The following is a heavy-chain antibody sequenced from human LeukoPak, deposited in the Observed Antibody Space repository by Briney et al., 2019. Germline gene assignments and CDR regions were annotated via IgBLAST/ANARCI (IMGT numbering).Heavy chain of an antibody. CDR2: ISAYNGNT. CDR3: VRASSGTKTRLDY. D-gene: IGHD1-7*01. CDR1: GYTFTSYG. Sequence: ASVKVSCKASGYTFTSYGISWVRQAPGQGLEWMGWISAYNGNTNYAQKLQGRVTMTRDTSTTTVYMELSSLRSEDTAVYYCVRASSGTKTRLDYWGQGTLVTVSS. J-gene: IGHJ4*02. V-gene: IGHV1-18*01.